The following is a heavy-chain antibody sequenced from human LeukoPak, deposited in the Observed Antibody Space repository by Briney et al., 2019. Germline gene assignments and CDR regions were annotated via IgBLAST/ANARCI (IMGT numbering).Heavy chain of an antibody. Sequence: PGGSLRLSCVGTGFTFSTYRMNRVRHAPGKGLEWVSSISSSSSYIYYADSVKGRITISRDNAKNPLYLQMNSLRVEDTAVYYCARDKDVYFDYWGQGTLVTVSS. CDR2: ISSSSSYI. CDR1: GFTFSTYR. CDR3: ARDKDVYFDY. V-gene: IGHV3-21*01. J-gene: IGHJ4*02.